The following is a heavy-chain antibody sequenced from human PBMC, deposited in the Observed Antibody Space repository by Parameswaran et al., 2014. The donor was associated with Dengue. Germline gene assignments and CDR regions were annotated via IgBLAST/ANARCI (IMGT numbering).Heavy chain of an antibody. CDR3: ARASVVPAAGLDY. Sequence: WVRQAPGQRLEWMGWINAGNGNTKYSQKFQGRVTITRDTSASTAYMELSSLRSEDTAVYYCARASVVPAAGLDYWGQGTLVTVSS. CDR2: INAGNGNT. J-gene: IGHJ4*02. V-gene: IGHV1-3*01. D-gene: IGHD2-2*01.